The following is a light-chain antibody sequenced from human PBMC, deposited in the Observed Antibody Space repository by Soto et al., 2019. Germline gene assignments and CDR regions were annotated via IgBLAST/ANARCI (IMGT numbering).Light chain of an antibody. CDR3: CSYAGSSTYV. CDR1: SSDVGSYNL. V-gene: IGLV2-23*01. Sequence: QSALTQPASVSGSPGQSITISCTRTSSDVGSYNLVSWYQQHPGKAPKFMIYEGSKRPSGVSNRFSGSKSGNTASLTISGLQAEDEADYYCCSYAGSSTYVFGTGTKVTVL. CDR2: EGS. J-gene: IGLJ1*01.